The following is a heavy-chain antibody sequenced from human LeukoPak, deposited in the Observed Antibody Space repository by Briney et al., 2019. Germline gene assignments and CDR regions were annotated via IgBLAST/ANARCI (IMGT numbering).Heavy chain of an antibody. J-gene: IGHJ6*02. CDR3: ARGYHGQEPEPITKAWYYYGSGGGMDV. D-gene: IGHD3-10*01. CDR1: RGSISTYF. Sequence: SETLSLTCTVSRGSISTYFWSWIRQPAGKGLEWIGHIYSSGRTNYNPSLKSRVTMSVDTSKNQFSLRLSSVTAADTAVYYCARGYHGQEPEPITKAWYYYGSGGGMDVWGQGTTVTVSS. CDR2: IYSSGRT. V-gene: IGHV4-4*07.